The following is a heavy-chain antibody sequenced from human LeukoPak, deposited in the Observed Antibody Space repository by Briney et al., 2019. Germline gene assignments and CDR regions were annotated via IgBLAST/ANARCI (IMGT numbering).Heavy chain of an antibody. CDR2: IYPGDSDT. D-gene: IGHD3-22*01. V-gene: IGHV5-51*01. CDR1: GDSFNTYW. J-gene: IGHJ4*02. Sequence: GESLKISGECSGDSFNTYWIGWGRHMPGKGLEWMGIIYPGDSDTRYSRSFQGQVTISADKSISTAYLQWSSLKTSDTAMYYCARRYHDYSGYSRQFDYWGQGTLVTVSS. CDR3: ARRYHDYSGYSRQFDY.